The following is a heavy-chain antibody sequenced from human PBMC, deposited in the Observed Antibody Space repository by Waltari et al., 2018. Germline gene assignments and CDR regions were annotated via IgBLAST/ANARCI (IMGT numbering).Heavy chain of an antibody. J-gene: IGHJ4*02. V-gene: IGHV3-30*01. CDR3: TRGSTTAARCMDS. CDR1: GFTFSPYT. D-gene: IGHD6-6*01. CDR2: ILYDGSNT. Sequence: QVQLVESGGGVVQPGRSLRISCAASGFTFSPYTMHWVRQAPGKGLEWVALILYDGSNTYYADSVKGRFTISRDNSKNTLYLQMNSLRPDDRAVYYCTRGSTTAARCMDSWGQGTLVTVSS.